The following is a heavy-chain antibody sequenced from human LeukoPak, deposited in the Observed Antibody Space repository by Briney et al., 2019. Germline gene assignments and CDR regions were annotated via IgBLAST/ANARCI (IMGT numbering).Heavy chain of an antibody. J-gene: IGHJ4*02. D-gene: IGHD3-16*02. V-gene: IGHV3-74*01. Sequence: PGGSLRLSCAASGFTFSNYWMHWVRQAPGKGLVWVSRIDTAGSTTIYADTVKGRFTISRDNAKNTLYLQMNSLKTEDTAVYYCTRGGIVTEKFDYWGQGTLVTVSS. CDR1: GFTFSNYW. CDR3: TRGGIVTEKFDY. CDR2: IDTAGSTT.